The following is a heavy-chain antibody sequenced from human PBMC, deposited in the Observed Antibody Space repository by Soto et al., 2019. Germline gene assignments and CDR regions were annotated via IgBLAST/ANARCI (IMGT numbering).Heavy chain of an antibody. D-gene: IGHD6-19*01. Sequence: QVQLVESGGGVVQPGRSLRLSCAASGFTFSSYAMHWVRQAPGKGLEWVAVISYDGSNKYYADSVKGRFTISRDNSKNTLYLQMNSLRAEDTAVYYCAGAGGSGWYFDYWGQGTLVTVSS. CDR3: AGAGGSGWYFDY. V-gene: IGHV3-30-3*01. J-gene: IGHJ4*02. CDR1: GFTFSSYA. CDR2: ISYDGSNK.